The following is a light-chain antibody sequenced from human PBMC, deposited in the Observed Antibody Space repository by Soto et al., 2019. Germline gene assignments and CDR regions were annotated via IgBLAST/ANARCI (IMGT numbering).Light chain of an antibody. CDR3: QQYTNWPPWT. V-gene: IGKV3-15*01. J-gene: IGKJ1*01. CDR2: GAS. CDR1: ESVRDN. Sequence: EIVMTQSPATLSGSPGERAIISCRASESVRDNLAWYQQKTGQAPRLLIYGASTRATGIPARFSGSGSGTEFTLPISNLQSDDFAFYYCQQYTNWPPWTFGQGTKVEI.